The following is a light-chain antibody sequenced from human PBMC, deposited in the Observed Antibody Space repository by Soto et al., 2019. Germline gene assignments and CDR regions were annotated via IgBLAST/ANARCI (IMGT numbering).Light chain of an antibody. CDR3: AAWDDSLSGYV. Sequence: QSVLTQPPSASGTPGQRVTLSCSGNNSNIGSNYVYWYQQLPGTAPKLLIYRNNQRPSGVPDRFSGSKSGTSASLAISGLRSEDEADYYCAAWDDSLSGYVFGTGTKVTV. CDR2: RNN. V-gene: IGLV1-47*01. CDR1: NSNIGSNY. J-gene: IGLJ1*01.